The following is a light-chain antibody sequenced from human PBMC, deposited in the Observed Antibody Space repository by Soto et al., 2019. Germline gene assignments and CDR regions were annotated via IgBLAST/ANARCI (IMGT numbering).Light chain of an antibody. V-gene: IGLV2-14*03. Sequence: QSALTQPASVSGSPGQPFTTSSPGTSRDVGRYKLVSWYQQHPGKAPKLMIYDVTNRPSGVSNRFSGSKSGNTASLTISGLQAEDEADYYCSSYTTSTTLIFGGGTKLTVL. J-gene: IGLJ2*01. CDR2: DVT. CDR3: SSYTTSTTLI. CDR1: SRDVGRYKL.